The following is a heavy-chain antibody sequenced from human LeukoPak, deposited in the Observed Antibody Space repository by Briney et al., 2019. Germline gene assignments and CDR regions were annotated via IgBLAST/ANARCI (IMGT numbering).Heavy chain of an antibody. Sequence: APVKVSCEASGYTFTGYYMHWVRQAPGQGLEWMGWINPNSGGTNYAQEFQGRVTMTRDTSISTAYMELSRLRSDDTAVYYCARDWDYVWGSYRPSYNWFDPWGQGTLVTVSS. CDR1: GYTFTGYY. CDR3: ARDWDYVWGSYRPSYNWFDP. D-gene: IGHD3-16*02. CDR2: INPNSGGT. J-gene: IGHJ5*02. V-gene: IGHV1-2*02.